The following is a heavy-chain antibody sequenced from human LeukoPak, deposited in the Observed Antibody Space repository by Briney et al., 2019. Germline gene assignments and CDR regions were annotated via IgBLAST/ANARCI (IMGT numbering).Heavy chain of an antibody. CDR1: GCTFDDYA. CDR3: ARDSSGDSYFDS. Sequence: GGSLRLSCAASGCTFDDYAMNWVRQAPGKGLEWVSGINWNGSSTSYADSVKGRFAISRDNARNSLYLQMNSLRAEDTALYYCARDSSGDSYFDSWGRGTLVTVSS. D-gene: IGHD4-17*01. CDR2: INWNGSST. J-gene: IGHJ4*02. V-gene: IGHV3-20*04.